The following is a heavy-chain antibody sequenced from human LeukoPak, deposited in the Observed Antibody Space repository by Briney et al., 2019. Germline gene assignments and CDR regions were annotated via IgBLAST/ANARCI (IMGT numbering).Heavy chain of an antibody. CDR3: ARGYCSSTSCHRGDAFDI. V-gene: IGHV3-7*01. Sequence: PGGSLRLSCAASGFSFSSYWMNWVRQAPGKGLEWVANINQDGSEKYYVDSVKGRFTISRDNAKNSLYLQMNSLRAEDTAVYYCARGYCSSTSCHRGDAFDIWGQGTMVTVSS. D-gene: IGHD2-2*02. J-gene: IGHJ3*02. CDR2: INQDGSEK. CDR1: GFSFSSYW.